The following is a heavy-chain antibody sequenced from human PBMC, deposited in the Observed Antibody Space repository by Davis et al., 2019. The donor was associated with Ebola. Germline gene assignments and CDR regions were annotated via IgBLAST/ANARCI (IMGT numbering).Heavy chain of an antibody. Sequence: GESLKISCAASGFTFSVSAIHWVRQAPGKGPEWVGRIRTKSNRYATAYAASVKGRFTISRDDSNNVAYLQMSSLKTEDTATYYCTRLDYGMDLWGRGTTVTVSS. J-gene: IGHJ6*02. CDR3: TRLDYGMDL. CDR1: GFTFSVSA. V-gene: IGHV3-73*01. CDR2: IRTKSNRYAT.